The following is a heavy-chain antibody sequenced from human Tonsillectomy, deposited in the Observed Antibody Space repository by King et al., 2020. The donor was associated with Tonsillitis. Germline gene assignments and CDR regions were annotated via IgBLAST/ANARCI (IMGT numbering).Heavy chain of an antibody. CDR1: GYTFTGYY. D-gene: IGHD5-24*01. CDR3: ARGASGYNPNWFDP. J-gene: IGHJ5*02. CDR2: INPNSGDT. Sequence: QLVQSGTEVKKPGASVKVSCKASGYTFTGYYIHCVRQAPGQGLEWMGWINPNSGDTNFAQKFQGRVTMTRDTSISTAYMELNSLTSDDTAVYYCARGASGYNPNWFDPWGQGTLVTVSS. V-gene: IGHV1-2*02.